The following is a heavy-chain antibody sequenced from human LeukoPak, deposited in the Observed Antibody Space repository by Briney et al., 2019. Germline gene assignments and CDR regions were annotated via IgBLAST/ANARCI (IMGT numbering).Heavy chain of an antibody. V-gene: IGHV3-21*01. CDR2: ISSSSSYI. CDR1: GFTFSSYS. D-gene: IGHD3-10*01. Sequence: GGSLRLSCAASGFTFSSYSMNWVRQAPGKGLEWVSSISSSSSYIYYADSVKGRFTISRDNAKNSLYLQMNSLRAEDTAVYYCARDIAHYYGSGSKRYYFDYWGQGTLVTVSS. J-gene: IGHJ4*02. CDR3: ARDIAHYYGSGSKRYYFDY.